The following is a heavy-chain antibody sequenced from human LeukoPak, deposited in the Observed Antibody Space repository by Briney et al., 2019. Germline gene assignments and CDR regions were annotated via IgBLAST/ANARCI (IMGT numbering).Heavy chain of an antibody. V-gene: IGHV3-20*04. CDR3: AKDREAYNGNFDY. CDR1: GFTFDEYG. J-gene: IGHJ4*02. D-gene: IGHD5-24*01. CDR2: INWNGGSS. Sequence: GGSLRLSCAASGFTFDEYGMNWVRQVPGKGLEWVSTINWNGGSSSYADSVKGRFTISRDNAKNSLYLQMNSLRPEDTAFYYCAKDREAYNGNFDYWGQGNLVTVSS.